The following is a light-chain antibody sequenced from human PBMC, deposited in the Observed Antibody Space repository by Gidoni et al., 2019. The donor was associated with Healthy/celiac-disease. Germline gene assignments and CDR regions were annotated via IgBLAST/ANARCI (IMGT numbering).Light chain of an antibody. V-gene: IGKV1-5*03. CDR1: QSISSW. CDR2: KAS. CDR3: QQYNSYSLT. J-gene: IGKJ3*01. Sequence: DIQMTQSPSTLSASVGDRVTITCRASQSISSWLAWYQQKPGKAPKLLIYKASSLESGVPSRFGGSASGTEFTLTISSLQPDDFATYYCQQYNSYSLTFGPGTKVDIK.